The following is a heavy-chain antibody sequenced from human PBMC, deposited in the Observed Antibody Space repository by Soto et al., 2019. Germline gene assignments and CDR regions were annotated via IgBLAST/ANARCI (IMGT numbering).Heavy chain of an antibody. CDR2: INPSGGST. CDR3: ARELAGLTTVLYYYGMDV. V-gene: IGHV1-46*01. Sequence: ASVKVSCKASGYTFTSYYMHWVRQAPGQGLEWMGTINPSGGSTGYAQKFQGRVTMTRDTSTSTVYMDLSSLRSEDTAVYYCARELAGLTTVLYYYGMDVWGQGTTVTVS. CDR1: GYTFTSYY. D-gene: IGHD4-4*01. J-gene: IGHJ6*02.